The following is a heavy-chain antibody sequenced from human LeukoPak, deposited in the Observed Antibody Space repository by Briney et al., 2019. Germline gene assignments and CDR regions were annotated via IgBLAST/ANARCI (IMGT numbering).Heavy chain of an antibody. J-gene: IGHJ4*02. D-gene: IGHD6-19*01. CDR3: AKGPLTEVAGTTWDY. Sequence: GGSLRLSCAVTGLAFRNYAMGWVRQAPGKGPEWVSDISGSGGVTHYADSVRGRFSISRDNSKNMVYLQMSSLRAEDTAVYYCAKGPLTEVAGTTWDYWGQGTLVTVSS. CDR1: GLAFRNYA. V-gene: IGHV3-23*01. CDR2: ISGSGGVT.